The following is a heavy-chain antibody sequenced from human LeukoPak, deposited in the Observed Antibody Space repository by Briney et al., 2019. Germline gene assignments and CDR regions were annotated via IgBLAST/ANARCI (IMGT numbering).Heavy chain of an antibody. D-gene: IGHD3-22*01. Sequence: GSLRLSCAASGFTYSSYWMSWVRQAPGKGLEWVANIKQDGSEKYYVDSVKGRFTISRDNAKNSLYLQMNSLRVEDTAVYYCASDGYYGSSGYTWYFDCWGQGTLLTVSS. CDR3: ASDGYYGSSGYTWYFDC. J-gene: IGHJ4*02. CDR1: GFTYSSYW. CDR2: IKQDGSEK. V-gene: IGHV3-7*01.